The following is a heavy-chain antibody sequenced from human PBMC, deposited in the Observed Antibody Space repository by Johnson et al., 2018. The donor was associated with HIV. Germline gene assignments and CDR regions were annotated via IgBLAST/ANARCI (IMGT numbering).Heavy chain of an antibody. CDR1: GFTFSSYA. V-gene: IGHV3-64*01. CDR2: ISSNGGST. Sequence: EKLVESGGGLVQPGGSLRLSCAASGFTFSSYAMHWVRQAPGKGLEYVSAISSNGGSTYYANSVKGRFTISRDNSKNTLYLQMGSLRAEDMAVYYCAKVSLYSKVSGIPFDAFDIWGQGTMVTVSS. J-gene: IGHJ3*02. D-gene: IGHD4-11*01. CDR3: AKVSLYSKVSGIPFDAFDI.